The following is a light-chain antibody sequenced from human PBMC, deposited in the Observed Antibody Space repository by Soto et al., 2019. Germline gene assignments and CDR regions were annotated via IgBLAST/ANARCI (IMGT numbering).Light chain of an antibody. V-gene: IGLV2-8*01. CDR1: SSDVGAYKD. CDR2: EVS. Sequence: QSALTQPPSASGSPGQSVTISCTGTSSDVGAYKDVSWYQQYPGKAPKLMIYEVSKRPSGVPDRISGSKSGNTASLTVSGLQAEDEADYYCTSYAGSNIWVFGGGTKLTVL. J-gene: IGLJ3*02. CDR3: TSYAGSNIWV.